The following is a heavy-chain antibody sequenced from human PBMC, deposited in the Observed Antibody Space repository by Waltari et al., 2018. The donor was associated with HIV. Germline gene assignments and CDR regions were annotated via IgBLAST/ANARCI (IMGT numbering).Heavy chain of an antibody. J-gene: IGHJ4*01. Sequence: QVLLVQSGPEVKKPGASVTISCQASGYNFTSYTVHWVRQAPGRGLEWLGWINAGNGNSRYSPGFQDRLTMTRDISATTSYLVWSGRTSDDTALYFCARSGIVRGRNYELLVFWGQGT. CDR2: INAGNGNS. CDR3: ARSGIVRGRNYELLVF. CDR1: GYNFTSYT. V-gene: IGHV1-3*01. D-gene: IGHD3-16*01.